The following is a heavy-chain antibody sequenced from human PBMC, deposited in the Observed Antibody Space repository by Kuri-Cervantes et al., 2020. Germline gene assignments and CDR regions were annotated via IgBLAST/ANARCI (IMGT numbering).Heavy chain of an antibody. V-gene: IGHV3-43D*04. CDR1: GFTFDDYA. D-gene: IGHD6-19*01. CDR3: AREIAVAGTEIDY. J-gene: IGHJ4*02. CDR2: ISWDGGST. Sequence: GGSLRLSCAASGFTFDDYAMHWVRQAPGKGLEWVSLISWDGGSTYYADSVKGRFTISRDNAKNSLYLQMNSLRVEDTAVYYCAREIAVAGTEIDYWGQGTLVTVSS.